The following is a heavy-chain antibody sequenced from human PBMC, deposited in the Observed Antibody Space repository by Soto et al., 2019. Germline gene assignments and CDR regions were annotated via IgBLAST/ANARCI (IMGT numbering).Heavy chain of an antibody. J-gene: IGHJ3*02. CDR2: IYPCDSDT. CDR1: VYSFTSYC. Sequence: GESLKISCKGSVYSFTSYCIGWLRQMPVKGLEWMGIIYPCDSDTRYSPSFQGQVTISAEKSISTAYLQWSSLRASDTAMYYCARRTPGSFNPMGDAFDIWGQGTMVTVSS. D-gene: IGHD1-26*01. CDR3: ARRTPGSFNPMGDAFDI. V-gene: IGHV5-51*01.